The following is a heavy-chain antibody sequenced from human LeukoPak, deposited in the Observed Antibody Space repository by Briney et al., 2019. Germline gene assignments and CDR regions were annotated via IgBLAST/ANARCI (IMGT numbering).Heavy chain of an antibody. CDR2: IYYSGRT. CDR3: ARGIHWDTAMEIDY. J-gene: IGHJ4*02. D-gene: IGHD5-18*01. Sequence: SETLSLTCSVSGGSISSYYWSWIRQPPGRGLEWIGYIYYSGRTSYNPSLKSRVTISVDTSKNQFSLKLSSVTAADTAVYYCARGIHWDTAMEIDYWGQGTLVTVSS. V-gene: IGHV4-59*01. CDR1: GGSISSYY.